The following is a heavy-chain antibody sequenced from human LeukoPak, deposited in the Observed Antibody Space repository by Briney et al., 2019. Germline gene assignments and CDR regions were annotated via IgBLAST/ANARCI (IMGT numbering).Heavy chain of an antibody. V-gene: IGHV3-30-3*01. J-gene: IGHJ4*02. CDR1: GFTFSSYA. D-gene: IGHD2-2*01. CDR3: ARDEGIVVVPAALDY. CDR2: ISYDGSNK. Sequence: PGRSLRLSCAASGFTFSSYAMHWVRQAPGKGLEWVAVISYDGSNKYYADSVKGRFTISRDNSKNTLYLQMDSLRAEDTVVYYCARDEGIVVVPAALDYWGQGTLVTVSS.